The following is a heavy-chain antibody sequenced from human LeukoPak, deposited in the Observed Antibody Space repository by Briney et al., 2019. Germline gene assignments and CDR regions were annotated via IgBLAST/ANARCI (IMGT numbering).Heavy chain of an antibody. CDR2: ISAYNGNT. CDR3: ARDGPDVDCSGGSCYSGS. J-gene: IGHJ5*02. Sequence: ASVKVSCKASGYTFTSYGISWVRQAPGQRLEWMRWISAYNGNTNYAQKLQGRVTMTTDTSTSTAYMELRSLRSDDTAVYYCARDGPDVDCSGGSCYSGSWGQGTLVTVSS. V-gene: IGHV1-18*04. CDR1: GYTFTSYG. D-gene: IGHD2-15*01.